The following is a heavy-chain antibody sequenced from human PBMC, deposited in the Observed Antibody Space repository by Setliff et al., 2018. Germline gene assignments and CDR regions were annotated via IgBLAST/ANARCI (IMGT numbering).Heavy chain of an antibody. D-gene: IGHD5-18*01. J-gene: IGHJ1*01. CDR3: AIDPDTAYVTPKYFQA. V-gene: IGHV3-23*03. Sequence: PGGSLRLSCAASGFTFSSYAMSWVRQAPGKGLEWVSVIHSGGSSTYYADSVKGRFTISRDNYKNTLSVQMNSLRAEDTAVYYCAIDPDTAYVTPKYFQAWGQGTLVTVSS. CDR1: GFTFSSYA. CDR2: IHSGGSST.